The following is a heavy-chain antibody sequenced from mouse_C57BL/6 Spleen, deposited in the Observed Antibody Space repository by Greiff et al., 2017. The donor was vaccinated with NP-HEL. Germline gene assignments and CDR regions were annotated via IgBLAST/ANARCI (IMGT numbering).Heavy chain of an antibody. D-gene: IGHD1-3*01. CDR1: GFSLTSYG. Sequence: VKLVESGPGLVQPSQSLSITCTVSGFSLTSYGVHWVRQSPGKGLEWLGVIWSGGSTDYNAAFISRLSISKDNSKSQVFFKMNSLQADDTAIYYCVARDYWGQGTTLTVSS. J-gene: IGHJ2*01. CDR3: VARDY. V-gene: IGHV2-2*01. CDR2: IWSGGST.